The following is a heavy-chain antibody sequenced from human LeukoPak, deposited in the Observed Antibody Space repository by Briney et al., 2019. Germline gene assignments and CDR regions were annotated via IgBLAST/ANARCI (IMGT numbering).Heavy chain of an antibody. D-gene: IGHD6-13*01. CDR2: IYYSGST. J-gene: IGHJ4*02. CDR1: TGSVRSGSYY. V-gene: IGHV4-61*01. CDR3: ARVEGSSSGIDY. Sequence: KTSVPLSLTCSVSTGSVRSGSYYGSWIRQPPGKGLESSGYIYYSGSTNYNPSLNSRVTISVDTSKNQFSLKLSSVTAADTAVYYCARVEGSSSGIDYWGQGTLVSVSS.